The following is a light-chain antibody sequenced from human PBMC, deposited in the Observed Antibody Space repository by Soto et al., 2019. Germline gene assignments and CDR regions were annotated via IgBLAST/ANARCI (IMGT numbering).Light chain of an antibody. CDR3: QQYNSWPLT. J-gene: IGKJ4*01. CDR1: ESVGSG. Sequence: EIVMTQSPATLSASPGERATISCGASESVGSGLACYQQKPGQPPRLVIYDTFTRATGVPTRISGSGSGTEFTPTISSLQSEDFAVYYCQQYNSWPLTFGGGTKVDIK. V-gene: IGKV3D-15*01. CDR2: DTF.